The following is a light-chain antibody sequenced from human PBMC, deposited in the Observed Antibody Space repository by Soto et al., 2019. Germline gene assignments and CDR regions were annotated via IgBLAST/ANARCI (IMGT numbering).Light chain of an antibody. CDR3: QQYESLPLT. CDR1: QGVGSS. V-gene: IGKV3-15*01. J-gene: IGKJ5*01. Sequence: EIVLTQSPATLSVFPGERVTLSCRASQGVGSSLAWYQQRPGQAPRLLVSGASTRASGIPARVSGSGFGTEFTLTISSLQSDDFATYYCQQYESLPLTFGQGTRLEIK. CDR2: GAS.